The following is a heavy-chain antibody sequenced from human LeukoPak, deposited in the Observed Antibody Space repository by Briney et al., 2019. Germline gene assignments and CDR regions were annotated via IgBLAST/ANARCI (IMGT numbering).Heavy chain of an antibody. J-gene: IGHJ4*02. CDR2: ISSSGSTI. CDR3: ARVRSGSYFSVSHDY. Sequence: GSLRLSCAASGFTFSSYEMNRVRQAPGKGLEWVSYISSSGSTIYYADSVKGRFTISRDNAKNSLYLQMNSLRAEDTAVYYCARVRSGSYFSVSHDYWGQGTLVTVSS. V-gene: IGHV3-48*03. D-gene: IGHD1-26*01. CDR1: GFTFSSYE.